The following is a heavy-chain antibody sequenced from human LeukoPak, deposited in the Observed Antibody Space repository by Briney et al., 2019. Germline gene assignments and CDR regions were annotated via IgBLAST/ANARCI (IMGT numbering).Heavy chain of an antibody. CDR3: ARAPIVATITHYYYYGMDV. CDR2: ISSSGSTI. Sequence: PGGSLRLSCAASGFTFSSYEMNWVRQAPGKGLEWVSYISSSGSTIYYADSVKGRFTISRDNAKNSLYLQMNSLRAEDTAVYYCARAPIVATITHYYYYGMDVWGQGTTVTVS. CDR1: GFTFSSYE. V-gene: IGHV3-48*03. J-gene: IGHJ6*02. D-gene: IGHD5-12*01.